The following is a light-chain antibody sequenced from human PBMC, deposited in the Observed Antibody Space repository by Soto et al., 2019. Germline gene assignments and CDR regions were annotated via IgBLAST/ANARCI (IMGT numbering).Light chain of an antibody. Sequence: EIVMTQSPATLSVSPGERASLSCRASQSISSNLVWYQQKPGQAPRLLIYDASTRATGIPARFSGSGSGTEFTLTISSLQSEDFAVYYCQQYSNWPETFGQGTKVEIK. V-gene: IGKV3-15*01. CDR1: QSISSN. J-gene: IGKJ1*01. CDR2: DAS. CDR3: QQYSNWPET.